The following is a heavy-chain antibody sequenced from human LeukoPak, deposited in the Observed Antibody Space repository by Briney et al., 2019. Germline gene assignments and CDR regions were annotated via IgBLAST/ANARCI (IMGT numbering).Heavy chain of an antibody. V-gene: IGHV4-34*01. CDR2: INHSGST. Sequence: SETLSLTCAVYGGSFSGYYWSWIRQPPGKGLEWIGEINHSGSTNYNPSLKSRVTISVDTSKNQFSLKLSSVTAADTAVYYCARVVRGGLIAARRKRRFDPWGQGTLVTVSS. J-gene: IGHJ5*02. CDR1: GGSFSGYY. CDR3: ARVVRGGLIAARRKRRFDP. D-gene: IGHD6-6*01.